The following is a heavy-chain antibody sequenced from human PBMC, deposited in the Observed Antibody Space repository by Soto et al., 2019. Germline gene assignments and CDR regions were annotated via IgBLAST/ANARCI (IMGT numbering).Heavy chain of an antibody. J-gene: IGHJ4*02. D-gene: IGHD4-4*01. CDR3: ARGDYNDYFDF. V-gene: IGHV4-30-2*06. Sequence: QEQLQESGPGLVKPSQTLSLTGAVSGVSINAGGYSWNWIRPSPGKALEWMGHIYQSGSTYYKPSLKGRITISVDMSKNDFALEVTSVTPADTAVYFCARGDYNDYFDFWGQGALVTVSS. CDR2: IYQSGST. CDR1: GVSINAGGYS.